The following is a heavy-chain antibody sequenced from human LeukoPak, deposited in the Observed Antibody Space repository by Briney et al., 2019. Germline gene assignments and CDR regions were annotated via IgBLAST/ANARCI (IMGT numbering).Heavy chain of an antibody. Sequence: PGGSLRLSCAASVFTLRHHGMHCVPPAPGKGLGWVAFIRNDGSNNYYADSVKGRFTIYRDNSKNNVYLQMYSLRVEDTSIYYCVRDYNWGFDYWGQGTVVTVSS. J-gene: IGHJ4*02. CDR3: VRDYNWGFDY. CDR2: IRNDGSNN. V-gene: IGHV3-30*02. CDR1: VFTLRHHG. D-gene: IGHD1-1*01.